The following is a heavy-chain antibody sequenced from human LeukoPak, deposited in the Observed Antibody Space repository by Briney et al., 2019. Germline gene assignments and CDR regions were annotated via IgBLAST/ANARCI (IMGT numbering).Heavy chain of an antibody. CDR1: GFTVSSNY. J-gene: IGHJ3*02. Sequence: GGSLRLSCAASGFTVSSNYMSWVRQAPGKGLEWVSVIYSGGSTYYADSVKGRFTISRDNSKNTLYLQTNSLRAEDTAVYYCARSVGLYDILTGYYTGSGAFDIWGQGTMVTVSS. V-gene: IGHV3-66*01. D-gene: IGHD3-9*01. CDR3: ARSVGLYDILTGYYTGSGAFDI. CDR2: IYSGGST.